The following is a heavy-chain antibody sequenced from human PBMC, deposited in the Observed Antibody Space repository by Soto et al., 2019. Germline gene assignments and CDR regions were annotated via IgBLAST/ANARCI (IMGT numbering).Heavy chain of an antibody. Sequence: SETLSLTCTVSGGSISSYYWSWIRQPPGKGLEWIGYIYYSGSTNYNPSLKSRVTISVDTSKNQFSLKLSSVTAADTAVYYCARLVQGSHYIYYMDVWGKGTTVTVSS. D-gene: IGHD3-10*01. V-gene: IGHV4-59*08. J-gene: IGHJ6*03. CDR2: IYYSGST. CDR3: ARLVQGSHYIYYMDV. CDR1: GGSISSYY.